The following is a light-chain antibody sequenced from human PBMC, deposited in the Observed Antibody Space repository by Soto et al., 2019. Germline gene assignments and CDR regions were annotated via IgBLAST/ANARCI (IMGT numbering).Light chain of an antibody. CDR2: GAS. J-gene: IGKJ5*01. CDR3: QQYNNWPPIP. CDR1: QSVSNN. Sequence: EVVMTQSPATLSVSPGERATLSCRASQSVSNNLAWYQQKPGQATRLLIYGASTRATGVPARFSGSGSGTEFTRTISSLQSEDFAVYYCQQYNNWPPIPFGQGTRLEI. V-gene: IGKV3-15*01.